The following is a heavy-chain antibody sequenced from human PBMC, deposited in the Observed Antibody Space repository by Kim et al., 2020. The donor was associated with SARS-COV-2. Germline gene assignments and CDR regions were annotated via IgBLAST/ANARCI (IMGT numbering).Heavy chain of an antibody. Sequence: GGSLRLSCAASGFTFSSYWMSWVRQAPGKGLEWVANIKQDGSEKYYVDSVKGRFTISRDNAKNSLYLQMNSLRAEDTAVYYCAREAVDTAMGQLDYYYGMDVWGQGTTVTVSS. CDR2: IKQDGSEK. D-gene: IGHD5-18*01. CDR1: GFTFSSYW. CDR3: AREAVDTAMGQLDYYYGMDV. J-gene: IGHJ6*02. V-gene: IGHV3-7*01.